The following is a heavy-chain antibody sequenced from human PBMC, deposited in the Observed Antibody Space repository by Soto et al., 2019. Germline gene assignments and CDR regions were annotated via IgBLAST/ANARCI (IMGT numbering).Heavy chain of an antibody. Sequence: SETLSLTCAVYGGSFSGYYWSWIRQPPGKGLEWIGEINHSGSTNYNPSLKSRVTISVDTSKNQFSLKLSSVTAADTAVYYCARGRYVYYYGSGSYYYYYYGMTSGAKGPRSPSP. CDR2: INHSGST. D-gene: IGHD3-10*01. CDR1: GGSFSGYY. CDR3: ARGRYVYYYGSGSYYYYYYGMTS. V-gene: IGHV4-34*01. J-gene: IGHJ6*02.